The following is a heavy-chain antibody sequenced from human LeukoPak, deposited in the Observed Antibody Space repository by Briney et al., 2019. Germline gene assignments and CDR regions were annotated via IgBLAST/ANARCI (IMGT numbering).Heavy chain of an antibody. CDR3: ANSPLEWLPIPDY. D-gene: IGHD3-3*01. Sequence: SETLSLTCAVYGESFSGYYWSWIRQPPGEGLEWIGEINHSGSTNYNSSLKSRVTISVDTSKNQFSLRLSSVTAADTAVYYRANSPLEWLPIPDYWGQGTLVTVSS. J-gene: IGHJ4*02. CDR1: GESFSGYY. V-gene: IGHV4-34*01. CDR2: INHSGST.